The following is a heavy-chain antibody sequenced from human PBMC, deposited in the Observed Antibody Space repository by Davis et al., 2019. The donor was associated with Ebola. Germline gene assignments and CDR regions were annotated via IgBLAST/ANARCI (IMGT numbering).Heavy chain of an antibody. D-gene: IGHD1-26*01. CDR1: GFIFSCSA. V-gene: IGHV3-73*01. CDR3: TTPVGATDY. J-gene: IGHJ4*02. CDR2: IRSNANSYAT. Sequence: SLIPPRAASGFIFSCSAMHRVRQASGKGLEWVGRIRSNANSYATAYSSSVKGRFTISRDDSKITAYLQMSSLKNEDTAVYCWTTPVGATDYWGQETLVTVSS.